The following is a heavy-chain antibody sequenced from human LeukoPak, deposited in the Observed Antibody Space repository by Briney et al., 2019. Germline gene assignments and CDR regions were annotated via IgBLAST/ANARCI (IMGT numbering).Heavy chain of an antibody. V-gene: IGHV3-21*01. CDR3: AREGLYGSGSYYRAFDV. CDR1: GFTFSSQS. J-gene: IGHJ3*01. Sequence: KPGGSLRLSCAASGFTFSSQSMNWVRQAPGKGLEWVSSISSSSNYIYYADSLKGRFTISRDNAKNSLSLQMNSLRAEDTAVYYCAREGLYGSGSYYRAFDVWGQGTMVTVSS. CDR2: ISSSSNYI. D-gene: IGHD3-10*01.